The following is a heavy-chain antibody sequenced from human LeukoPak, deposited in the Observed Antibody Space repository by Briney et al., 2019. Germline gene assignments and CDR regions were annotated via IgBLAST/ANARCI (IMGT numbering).Heavy chain of an antibody. J-gene: IGHJ3*02. Sequence: PGGSLRLSCAASGFTFSSYGMHWVRQAPGKGLEWVSAISGSGGNTYYADSVKGRFTISRDNSKNTLYLQMNSLRAEETAVYYCASYTGNSLDGFDMWGQGTMVTVSS. CDR2: ISGSGGNT. V-gene: IGHV3-23*01. D-gene: IGHD4-23*01. CDR3: ASYTGNSLDGFDM. CDR1: GFTFSSYG.